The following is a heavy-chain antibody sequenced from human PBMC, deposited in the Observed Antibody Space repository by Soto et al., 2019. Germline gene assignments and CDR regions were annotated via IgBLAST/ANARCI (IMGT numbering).Heavy chain of an antibody. CDR3: ARAVLLIAARSRGAFDI. CDR2: IIPIFGTA. Sequence: VKVSCKASGGTFSSYAISWVRQAPGQGLEWMGGIIPIFGTANYAQKFQGRVTITADESTSTAYMELSSLRSEDTAVYYCARAVLLIAARSRGAFDIWGQGTMVTVSS. J-gene: IGHJ3*02. CDR1: GGTFSSYA. D-gene: IGHD6-6*01. V-gene: IGHV1-69*13.